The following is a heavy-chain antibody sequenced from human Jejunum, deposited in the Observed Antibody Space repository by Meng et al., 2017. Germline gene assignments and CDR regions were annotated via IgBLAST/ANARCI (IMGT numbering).Heavy chain of an antibody. CDR2: ISYSGTT. CDR1: GASISNYY. CDR3: ARLIGIIGTTDYIDY. D-gene: IGHD1-20*01. V-gene: IGHV4-59*01. J-gene: IGHJ4*02. Sequence: LRLSCTVSGASISNYYWSWIRQPPGKGLEWIGSISYSGTTNNNPSIKTRVTMSVDTSKDQFTLKLNSVTAADTAVYDCARLIGIIGTTDYIDYWGQGTPVTVSS.